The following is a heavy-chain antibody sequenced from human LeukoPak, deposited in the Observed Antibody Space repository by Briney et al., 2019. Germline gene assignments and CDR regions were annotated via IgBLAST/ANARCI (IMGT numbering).Heavy chain of an antibody. CDR3: AKAFGVGATWLVLDY. Sequence: PGGSLRLSCAASGFTFSSYAMSWVRQAPGKGLEWVSAISGSGGSTYYADSVRGRFTISRDNSKNTLYLQMNSLRAEDTAVYYCAKAFGVGATWLVLDYWGQGTLVTVSS. J-gene: IGHJ4*02. D-gene: IGHD1-26*01. CDR1: GFTFSSYA. V-gene: IGHV3-23*01. CDR2: ISGSGGST.